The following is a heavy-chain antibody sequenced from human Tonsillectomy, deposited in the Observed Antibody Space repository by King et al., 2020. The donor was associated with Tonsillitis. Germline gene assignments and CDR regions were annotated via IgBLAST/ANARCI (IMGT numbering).Heavy chain of an antibody. CDR2: IGSTGDSM. J-gene: IGHJ4*02. D-gene: IGHD6-25*01. Sequence: EVQLVDSGGGLVQPGGSLRLSCAASGFTFSTYAMTWVPQAPGKGLEWVSAIGSTGDSMYYADSVKGRFTISRDNSKNTVYLQMNSLGAEDTAVYYCASGFLRDTFYWGQGTLVTVSS. CDR3: ASGFLRDTFY. CDR1: GFTFSTYA. V-gene: IGHV3-23*04.